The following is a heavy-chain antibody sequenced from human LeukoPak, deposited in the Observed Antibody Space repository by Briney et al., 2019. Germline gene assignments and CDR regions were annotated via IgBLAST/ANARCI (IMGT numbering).Heavy chain of an antibody. CDR3: ARARLGYSGYDSVPDFDY. Sequence: ASVKVSCKASGYTFTSYDINWVRQATGQGLEWMGWMNPNSGNTGYAQKFQGRVTITRNTSISTAYMELSSLRSEDTAVYYCARARLGYSGYDSVPDFDYWGQGTLVTVSS. J-gene: IGHJ4*02. CDR2: MNPNSGNT. D-gene: IGHD5-12*01. CDR1: GYTFTSYD. V-gene: IGHV1-8*01.